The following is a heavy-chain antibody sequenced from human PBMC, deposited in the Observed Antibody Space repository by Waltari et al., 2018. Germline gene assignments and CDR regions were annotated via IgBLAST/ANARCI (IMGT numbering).Heavy chain of an antibody. CDR1: GFRISDYG. CDR3: TRSISQGVTASDY. D-gene: IGHD3-10*01. Sequence: EVQLVESGGGLIQPGGSLRLSCAASGFRISDYGVSWVRQAPGKGLGWVSRIRASGGNVAYTDCVMGRFTISRDTSQNTVYLQMIGLRVEDTAVYYCTRSISQGVTASDYWGQGTLVTVSS. V-gene: IGHV3-23*04. J-gene: IGHJ4*02. CDR2: IRASGGNV.